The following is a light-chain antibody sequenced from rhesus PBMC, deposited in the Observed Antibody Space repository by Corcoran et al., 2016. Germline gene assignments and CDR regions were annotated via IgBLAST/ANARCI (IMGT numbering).Light chain of an antibody. Sequence: EIVMTQSPATLSLSPGERATLSCRASQSVSSSLGWYQQNPGKAPRLLIYGASRRATGIPDRFSGSGVGTDFTLTISSLEPEDVAVYYCLQHRSWPRTFGQGTKVEIK. J-gene: IGKJ1*01. CDR1: QSVSSS. CDR2: GAS. CDR3: LQHRSWPRT. V-gene: IGKV3-24*01.